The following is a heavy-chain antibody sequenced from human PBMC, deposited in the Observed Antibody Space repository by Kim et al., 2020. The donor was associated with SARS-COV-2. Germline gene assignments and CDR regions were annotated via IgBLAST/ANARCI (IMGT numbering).Heavy chain of an antibody. CDR3: AGGLTTQRPRNWFDP. Sequence: SETLSLTCTVSGGSISSGGYYWSWIRQHPGKGLEWIGYIYYSGSTYYNPSLKSRVTISVDTSKNQFSLKLSSVTAADTAVYYCAGGLTTQRPRNWFDPWGQGTLVTVSS. J-gene: IGHJ5*02. D-gene: IGHD4-17*01. CDR1: GGSISSGGYY. CDR2: IYYSGST. V-gene: IGHV4-31*03.